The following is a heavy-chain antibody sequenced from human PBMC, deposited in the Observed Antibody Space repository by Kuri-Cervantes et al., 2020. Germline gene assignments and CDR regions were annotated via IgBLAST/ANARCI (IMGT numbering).Heavy chain of an antibody. CDR3: ARARIVGAPPYYYGMDV. J-gene: IGHJ6*02. D-gene: IGHD1-26*01. V-gene: IGHV3-15*01. CDR2: IKSKTDGGTT. Sequence: GGSLRLSCAASGFTFSNAWMSWVRQAPGKGLEWVGRIKSKTDGGTTDYAAPVKGRFTISRDDSKNTLYLQMNSLRADDTAVYYCARARIVGAPPYYYGMDVWGQGTTVTVSS. CDR1: GFTFSNAW.